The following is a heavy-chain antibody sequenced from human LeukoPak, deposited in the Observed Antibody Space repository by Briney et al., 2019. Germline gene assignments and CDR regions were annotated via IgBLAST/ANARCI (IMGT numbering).Heavy chain of an antibody. CDR3: AKGGEWLVSSAFYYYYMDV. V-gene: IGHV3-23*01. CDR2: ISGSGGST. Sequence: GGSLRLSCAASGFTFSSYAMSWVRQAPGKGLEWVSAISGSGGSTYYVDSVKGRFTISRDNSKNTLYLQMNSLRAEDTAVYYCAKGGEWLVSSAFYYYYMDVWGKGTTVTISS. D-gene: IGHD6-19*01. J-gene: IGHJ6*03. CDR1: GFTFSSYA.